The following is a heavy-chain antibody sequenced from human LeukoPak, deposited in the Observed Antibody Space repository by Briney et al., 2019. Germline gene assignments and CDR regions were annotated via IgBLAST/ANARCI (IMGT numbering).Heavy chain of an antibody. CDR1: GFTFSSYA. CDR3: AKVTSGGNCCQSDY. V-gene: IGHV3-23*01. D-gene: IGHD2-15*01. CDR2: ISGTGDST. J-gene: IGHJ4*02. Sequence: GGSLRLSCVASGFTFSSYAMNWVRQAPGKGLEWVSVISGTGDSTYFADSVKGRFAISRDNFKDTLYLQTNSLRADDTAVYYCAKVTSGGNCCQSDYWGQGTLVTVSS.